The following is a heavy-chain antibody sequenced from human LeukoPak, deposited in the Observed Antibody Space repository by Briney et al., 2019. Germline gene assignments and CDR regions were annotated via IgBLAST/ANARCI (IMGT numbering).Heavy chain of an antibody. J-gene: IGHJ4*02. CDR3: ASFPAGVEMATIAFDY. CDR1: GGSFSGYY. Sequence: SETLSLTCAVYGGSFSGYYWSWIRQPPGKGLEWIGEINHSGSTNYNPSLKSRVTISVDTSKNQSSLKLSSVTAADTAVYYCASFPAGVEMATIAFDYWGQGTLVTVSS. CDR2: INHSGST. D-gene: IGHD5-12*01. V-gene: IGHV4-34*01.